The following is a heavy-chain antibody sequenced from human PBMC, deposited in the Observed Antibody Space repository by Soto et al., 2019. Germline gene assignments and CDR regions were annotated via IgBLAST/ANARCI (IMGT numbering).Heavy chain of an antibody. CDR2: IDPSDSYT. D-gene: IGHD6-19*01. V-gene: IGHV5-10-1*01. J-gene: IGHJ3*02. CDR1: GYSFTNYW. CDR3: ASGGRYRSGWYDAFDI. Sequence: GESLKISCKGSGYSFTNYWISWVRQMPGKGLEWMGRIDPSDSYTNYSPSFQGHVTISADKSINTAYLQWGSLKASDTAMYFCASGGRYRSGWYDAFDIWGQGTMVTVSS.